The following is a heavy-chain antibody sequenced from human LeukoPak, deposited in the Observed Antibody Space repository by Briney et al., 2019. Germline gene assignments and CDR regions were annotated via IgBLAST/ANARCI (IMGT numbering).Heavy chain of an antibody. Sequence: ASVKVSCKASGDIFTSYGSSWLRQAPGQGLEWMGWISNYNGKTKYREEFQGRVTMTTDTSTSTAYMELRGLRSDDTAVYYCAKDVRDIAVVSAARKLFKNWFDPWGREPWSPSPQ. CDR3: AKDVRDIAVVSAARKLFKNWFDP. D-gene: IGHD2-21*01. CDR2: ISNYNGKT. CDR1: GDIFTSYG. V-gene: IGHV1-18*04. J-gene: IGHJ5*02.